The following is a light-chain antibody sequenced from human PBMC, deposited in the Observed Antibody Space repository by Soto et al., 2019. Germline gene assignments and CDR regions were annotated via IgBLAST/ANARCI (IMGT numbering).Light chain of an antibody. J-gene: IGKJ4*01. Sequence: DFQMTQSPSSLSASVGDRVTITCQASQDISNYLNWYQQKPGKAPKLLIYDASNLETGVPSRFSGSGSGTDFTFTISSLQPEDIATYYCQQYENLPLTFGGGTKVDIK. CDR3: QQYENLPLT. V-gene: IGKV1-33*01. CDR1: QDISNY. CDR2: DAS.